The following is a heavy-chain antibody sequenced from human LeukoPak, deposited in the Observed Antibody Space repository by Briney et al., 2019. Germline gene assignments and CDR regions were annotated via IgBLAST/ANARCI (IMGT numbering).Heavy chain of an antibody. D-gene: IGHD3-22*01. Sequence: PGGSLRLSCAASGFTFSSYAMSWVRQAPGKGLEWVSAISGSGGSTYYADSVKGRFTISRDNSKNTLYLQMNSLRAEDTAVYYCAKSNRITMIVVVITAFDYWGRGTLVTVSS. CDR1: GFTFSSYA. CDR3: AKSNRITMIVVVITAFDY. J-gene: IGHJ4*02. V-gene: IGHV3-23*01. CDR2: ISGSGGST.